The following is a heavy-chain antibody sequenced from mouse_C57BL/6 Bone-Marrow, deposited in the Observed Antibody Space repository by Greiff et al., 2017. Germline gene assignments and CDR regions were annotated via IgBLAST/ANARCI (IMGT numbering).Heavy chain of an antibody. CDR3: ARDYYGSKGYFDY. Sequence: EVQLVESGGGLVKPGGSLKLSCAASGFTFSDYGMHWVRQAPEKGLEWVAYISSGSSTIYYADTVKGRFTISRDNAKTTLFLQMTSLRSEDTAMYYCARDYYGSKGYFDYWGQGTTLTVSS. CDR2: ISSGSSTI. CDR1: GFTFSDYG. J-gene: IGHJ2*01. V-gene: IGHV5-17*01. D-gene: IGHD1-1*01.